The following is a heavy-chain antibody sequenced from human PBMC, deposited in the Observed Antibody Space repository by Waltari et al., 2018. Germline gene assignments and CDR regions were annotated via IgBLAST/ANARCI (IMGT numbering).Heavy chain of an antibody. CDR2: RNPNLGKT. CDR1: GYTFTSYD. V-gene: IGHV1-8*01. CDR3: ARNPSTYNYGDHVVWFDP. D-gene: IGHD4-17*01. J-gene: IGHJ5*02. Sequence: QVQLVQSGAEVKKPGASVKVSCKASGYTFTSYDINWVRQATGQGLEWMGWRNPNLGKTGYQQKFQGRVTMTRNTSISTAYMELSSLRSEDTAVYYCARNPSTYNYGDHVVWFDPWGQGTLVTVSS.